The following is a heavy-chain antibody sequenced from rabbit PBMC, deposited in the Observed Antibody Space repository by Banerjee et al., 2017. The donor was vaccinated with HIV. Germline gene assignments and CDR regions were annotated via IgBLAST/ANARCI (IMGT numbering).Heavy chain of an antibody. V-gene: IGHV1S45*01. CDR1: GLDFSSNYW. J-gene: IGHJ4*01. Sequence: EESGGDLVQPEGSLTLTCKASGLDFSSNYWICWVRQAPGKGLEWIACIYTSSGSTYYASWVNGRFTISKTSSTTVTLQMTSLTAADTAAYFCARDFDLWGPGTLVTVS. CDR3: ARDFDL. CDR2: IYTSSGST.